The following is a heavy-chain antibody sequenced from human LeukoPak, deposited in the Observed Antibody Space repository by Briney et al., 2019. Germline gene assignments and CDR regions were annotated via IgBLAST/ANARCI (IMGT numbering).Heavy chain of an antibody. CDR3: ARGMDGDYVTCDY. Sequence: PGGSLRLSCAASGFTFSSYAMSWVRQAPGKGPEWVSVMSGSGGTTYYADSVKGRFTISRDKSKNTLYLQMNSLRAEDTAVYYCARGMDGDYVTCDYWGQGTLVTVSS. J-gene: IGHJ4*02. CDR1: GFTFSSYA. CDR2: MSGSGGTT. D-gene: IGHD4-17*01. V-gene: IGHV3-23*01.